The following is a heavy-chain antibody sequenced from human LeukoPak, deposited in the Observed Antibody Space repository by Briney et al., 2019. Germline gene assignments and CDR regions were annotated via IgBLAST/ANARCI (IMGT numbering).Heavy chain of an antibody. CDR3: AKDGAYGGITMIVVVIPYYFDY. J-gene: IGHJ4*02. CDR2: IRYDGSNK. CDR1: GLTFSSYG. V-gene: IGHV3-30*02. D-gene: IGHD3-22*01. Sequence: GGSLRLSCAASGLTFSSYGMHWVRQAPGKGLEWVAFIRYDGSNKYYADSVKGRFTISRDNSKNTLYLQMNSLRAEDTAVYYCAKDGAYGGITMIVVVIPYYFDYWGQGTLVTVSS.